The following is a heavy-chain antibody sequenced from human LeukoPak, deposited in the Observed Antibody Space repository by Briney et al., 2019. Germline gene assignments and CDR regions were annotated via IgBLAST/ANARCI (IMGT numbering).Heavy chain of an antibody. J-gene: IGHJ4*02. CDR2: IWYDRSNK. Sequence: TGRSQRLSCAETGFTFRNYGMHWVRRAPGKGLEGVAVIWYDRSNKYYADSVKGRFTISRDNSKNTLYMQMNSLRDEDTAVYYCATVAGHDVRGVSTFYFDYWGQGTLVTVSS. D-gene: IGHD3-10*02. CDR1: GFTFRNYG. CDR3: ATVAGHDVRGVSTFYFDY. V-gene: IGHV3-33*01.